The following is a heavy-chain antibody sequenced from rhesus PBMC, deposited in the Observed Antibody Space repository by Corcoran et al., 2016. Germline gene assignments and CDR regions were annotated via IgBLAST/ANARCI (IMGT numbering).Heavy chain of an antibody. CDR3: ARGGTLFDY. Sequence: QVQLQESGPGLVKPSETLPLTCAVSGASTRNNYWSWIRQPPGKGLEWIGDMYGGSGSASYNPSLKSRVTISKDTSKNQFSLKLSSVTAADTAVYYCARGGTLFDYWGQGVMVTVSS. CDR2: MYGGSGSA. CDR1: GASTRNNY. J-gene: IGHJ4*01. V-gene: IGHV4-147*01.